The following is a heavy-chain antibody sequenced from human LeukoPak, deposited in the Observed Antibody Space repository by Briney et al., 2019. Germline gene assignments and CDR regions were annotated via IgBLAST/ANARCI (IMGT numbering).Heavy chain of an antibody. CDR1: GGSISSSNW. D-gene: IGHD3-22*01. V-gene: IGHV4-4*02. J-gene: IGHJ4*02. CDR2: IYHSGST. Sequence: PSETLSLTRAVSGGSISSSNWWSWVRQPPGKGLEWIGEIYHSGSTNYNPSLKSRVTISVDKSKNQFSLKLSSVTAADTAVYYCAKDYYDRTMGYYFDYWGQGTLVTVSS. CDR3: AKDYYDRTMGYYFDY.